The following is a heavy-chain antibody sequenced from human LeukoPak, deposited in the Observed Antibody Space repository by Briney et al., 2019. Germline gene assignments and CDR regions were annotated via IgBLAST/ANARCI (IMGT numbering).Heavy chain of an antibody. D-gene: IGHD3-22*01. CDR3: ARGYYYDSSGYPY. CDR1: GGTFSSYA. V-gene: IGHV1-69*05. CDR2: IIPIFGTA. Sequence: GASVKVSCKASGGTFSSYAISWVRQAPGQGLEWVGRIIPIFGTANYAQKFQGRVTITTDESTSTAYMELSSLRSEDTAVYYCARGYYYDSSGYPYWGQGTLVTVSS. J-gene: IGHJ4*02.